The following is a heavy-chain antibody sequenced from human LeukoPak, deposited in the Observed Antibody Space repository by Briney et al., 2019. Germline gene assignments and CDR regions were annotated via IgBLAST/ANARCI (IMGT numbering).Heavy chain of an antibody. CDR3: ARSLFYGSGSYYPNWFDP. CDR1: GYTFTGYY. J-gene: IGHJ5*02. Sequence: ASVKVSCKASGYTFTGYYMHWVRQAPGQGLEWMGWINPNSGGTNYAQKFQGRDTMTRDTSISTAYMELSRLRSDDTAVYYCARSLFYGSGSYYPNWFDPWGQGTLVTVSS. CDR2: INPNSGGT. D-gene: IGHD3-10*01. V-gene: IGHV1-2*02.